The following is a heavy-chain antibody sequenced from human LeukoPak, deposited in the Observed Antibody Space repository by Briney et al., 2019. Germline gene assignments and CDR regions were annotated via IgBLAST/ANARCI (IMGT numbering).Heavy chain of an antibody. J-gene: IGHJ4*02. Sequence: GGSLRLSCAVSGFTLTNHGVSWVRQAPGKGLEWVSIITGTGGRYYGDSVKGRFILSRDNSKNTVYMQMRSLRAEDTATYYCAKDYCRGGNCPFPFLDSWGQGTLVTVSS. CDR2: ITGTGGR. V-gene: IGHV3-23*01. CDR1: GFTLTNHG. D-gene: IGHD2-15*01. CDR3: AKDYCRGGNCPFPFLDS.